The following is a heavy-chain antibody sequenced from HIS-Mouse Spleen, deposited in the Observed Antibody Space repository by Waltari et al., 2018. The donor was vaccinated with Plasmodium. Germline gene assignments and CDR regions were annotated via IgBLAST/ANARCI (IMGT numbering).Heavy chain of an antibody. D-gene: IGHD4-17*01. Sequence: EVQLVESGGGLIQPGGSLRLSCAASGFTVSSNYMSWVRQAPGKGLEWVSVIYSGGSTYYADSVKGRFTISRDNSKNTLYLQMNSLRAEDTAVYYCASETTVTNHAFDIWGQGTMVTVSS. V-gene: IGHV3-53*01. CDR2: IYSGGST. J-gene: IGHJ3*02. CDR1: GFTVSSNY. CDR3: ASETTVTNHAFDI.